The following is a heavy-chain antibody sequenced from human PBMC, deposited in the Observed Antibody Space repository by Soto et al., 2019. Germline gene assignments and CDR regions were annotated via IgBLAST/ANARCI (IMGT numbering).Heavy chain of an antibody. V-gene: IGHV1-69*13. CDR2: IIPIFGTA. CDR1: GGTFSSYA. CDR3: ARGSRATYYYDSSGCYSYY. J-gene: IGHJ4*02. Sequence: SVKVSCKASGGTFSSYAISWVRQAPGQGLEWMGEIIPIFGTANYAQKFQGRVTITADESTSTAYMELSSLRSEDTAVYYCARGSRATYYYDSSGCYSYYWGQGTLVTVSS. D-gene: IGHD3-22*01.